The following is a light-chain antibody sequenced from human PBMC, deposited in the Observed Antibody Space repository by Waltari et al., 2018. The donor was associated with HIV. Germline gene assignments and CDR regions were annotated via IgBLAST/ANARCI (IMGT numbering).Light chain of an antibody. Sequence: QSVLTQPPSTSGTPGQRVTISCSGSSSNSGSNTVNWYQHLPGTAPKLLIYGNNQRPSGVPDRFSGSKSGTSASLAISGLQSEDEADYYCAAWDDSLNGLWVFGGGTKLTVL. J-gene: IGLJ3*02. V-gene: IGLV1-44*01. CDR2: GNN. CDR1: SSNSGSNT. CDR3: AAWDDSLNGLWV.